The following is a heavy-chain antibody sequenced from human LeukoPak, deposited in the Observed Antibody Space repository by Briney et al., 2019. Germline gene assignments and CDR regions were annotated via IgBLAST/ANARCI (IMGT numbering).Heavy chain of an antibody. J-gene: IGHJ4*02. CDR2: ISSSSSYI. D-gene: IGHD2-2*01. CDR1: GFTFSSYG. V-gene: IGHV3-21*01. Sequence: PGRSLRLSCAASGFTFSSYGMRWVRQAPGKGLEWVSSISSSSSYIYYADSVKGRFTISRDNAKNSLYLQMNSLRAEDTAVYYCARDKPIVVVPAAMIEARGDYWGQGTLVTVSS. CDR3: ARDKPIVVVPAAMIEARGDY.